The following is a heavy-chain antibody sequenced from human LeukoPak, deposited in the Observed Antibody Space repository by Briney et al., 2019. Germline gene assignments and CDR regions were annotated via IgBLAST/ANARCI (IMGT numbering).Heavy chain of an antibody. D-gene: IGHD3-22*01. CDR2: VWYDGSNE. CDR3: ARDLIHRSGEANY. V-gene: IGHV3-33*01. J-gene: IGHJ4*02. Sequence: GGSLRLSCAASGFTFSRYAMHWVRQAPGKGMEGVAIVWYDGSNENYVDSVKGRFTISRDNAKNSLYLQMNSLRAEDTAVYYCARDLIHRSGEANYWGQGTLVTVSS. CDR1: GFTFSRYA.